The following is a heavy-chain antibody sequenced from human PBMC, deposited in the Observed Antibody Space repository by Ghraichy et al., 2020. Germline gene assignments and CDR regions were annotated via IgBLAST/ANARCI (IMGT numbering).Heavy chain of an antibody. J-gene: IGHJ4*02. CDR3: ARLQG. CDR2: IKEGGSPT. V-gene: IGHV3-7*01. CDR1: GFSFSAYM. Sequence: RGSLRLSCAASGFSFSAYMMVWVRQPPGKGLEWVASIKEGGSPTYYVDSVKGRFTISRDNSKSTVYLQMNSLRVEDTAVYYCARLQGWGRGALVTVSS.